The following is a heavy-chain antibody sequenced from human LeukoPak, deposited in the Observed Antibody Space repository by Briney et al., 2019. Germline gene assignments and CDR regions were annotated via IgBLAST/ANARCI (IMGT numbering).Heavy chain of an antibody. V-gene: IGHV3-23*01. D-gene: IGHD2-15*01. CDR2: ISGSGGST. Sequence: GGSLRLSCAASGFTFSSYAMSWVRQAPGKGLEWVSAISGSGGSTYYADSVKGRFTISRDNSKNTLYLQMNSLKTEDTAVYYCTTELSGEDIQEWGQGTLVTVSS. CDR3: TTELSGEDIQE. J-gene: IGHJ4*02. CDR1: GFTFSSYA.